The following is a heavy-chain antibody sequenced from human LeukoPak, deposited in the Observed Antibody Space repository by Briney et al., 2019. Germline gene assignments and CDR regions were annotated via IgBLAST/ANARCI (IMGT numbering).Heavy chain of an antibody. Sequence: GGSLRLSCTASGLTFSTYWMSWVRQAPGKGLEWVANMNEDGSKKYYVGSVRGRFTISRDNAKTSLYLQMSSLRAEDTAVYYCASVYLHGMDVWGQGTTVTVSS. CDR1: GLTFSTYW. V-gene: IGHV3-7*03. CDR3: ASVYLHGMDV. J-gene: IGHJ6*02. D-gene: IGHD1-14*01. CDR2: MNEDGSKK.